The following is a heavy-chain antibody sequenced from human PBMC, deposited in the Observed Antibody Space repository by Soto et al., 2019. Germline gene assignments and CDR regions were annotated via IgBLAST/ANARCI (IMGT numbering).Heavy chain of an antibody. Sequence: SETLSLTCNVSGGSIRSYYWSWVRQPAGKQLEWIGRIYTSGSTNYNPSPKSRVSMSVDTSKNQFSLEVTSVTAADTAVYYCAREGAGGFGMDVWGQGTTVTVSS. CDR3: AREGAGGFGMDV. D-gene: IGHD1-26*01. CDR2: IYTSGST. J-gene: IGHJ6*02. CDR1: GGSIRSYY. V-gene: IGHV4-4*07.